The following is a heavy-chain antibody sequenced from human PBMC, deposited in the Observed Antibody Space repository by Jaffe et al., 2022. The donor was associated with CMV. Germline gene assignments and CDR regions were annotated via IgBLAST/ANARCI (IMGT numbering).Heavy chain of an antibody. CDR2: IRSKIYSGPP. D-gene: IGHD3-3*01. Sequence: ELQLVESGGGLVQPARSLSLSCTTSGFTFRDFAMSWVRQAPGKGLEWVGFIRSKIYSGPPEYAASVKGRFTISRDDSKSIVYLHMNNLKTEDTAVYYCSRLRWDYLGGWFDVFDIWGQGTMVTVSS. J-gene: IGHJ3*02. V-gene: IGHV3-49*04. CDR1: GFTFRDFA. CDR3: SRLRWDYLGGWFDVFDI.